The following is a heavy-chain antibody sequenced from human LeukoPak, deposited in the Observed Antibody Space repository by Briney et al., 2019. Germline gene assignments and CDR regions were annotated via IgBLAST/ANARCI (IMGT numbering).Heavy chain of an antibody. CDR3: ARRAGAYSHPYDY. V-gene: IGHV3-23*01. CDR2: IASHGGTT. J-gene: IGHJ4*02. CDR1: GFTFRHYA. D-gene: IGHD4/OR15-4a*01. Sequence: GGSLRLSCSASGFTFRHYAMNWVRLTPGKGLEWVSKIASHGGTTYYADSVKGRFTISRDNSKNTFYLQMNSLRAEDTAVYYCARRAGAYSHPYDYWGQGTLVTVSS.